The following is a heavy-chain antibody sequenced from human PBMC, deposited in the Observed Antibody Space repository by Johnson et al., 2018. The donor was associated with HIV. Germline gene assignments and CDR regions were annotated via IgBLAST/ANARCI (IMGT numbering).Heavy chain of an antibody. CDR1: GLTFSSYT. CDR3: ARDSSNSFRFEMYAFDI. J-gene: IGHJ3*02. V-gene: IGHV3-30-3*01. D-gene: IGHD6-6*01. Sequence: QVQLVESGGGVVQPGRSLRLSCAASGLTFSSYTLHWVRQAPGKGLEWVAVISYDGSNKYYADSVKGRFTISRDNSKNTLYLQMKSLRPEDQAVYYCARDSSNSFRFEMYAFDIWGQGTMVTVSS. CDR2: ISYDGSNK.